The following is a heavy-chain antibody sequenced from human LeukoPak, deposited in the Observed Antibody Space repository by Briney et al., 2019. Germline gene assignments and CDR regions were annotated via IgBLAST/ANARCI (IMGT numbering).Heavy chain of an antibody. D-gene: IGHD2-15*01. V-gene: IGHV3-7*01. CDR2: IKHDGSEE. J-gene: IGHJ4*02. CDR3: ARRGSRHRGLDY. Sequence: PGGSLRLSCAASGFTFSSYWMSWVRQAPGKGLEWVANIKHDGSEEYYVHYVKGRFTISRDNAKNSLHLQMNSLRAEDTAVYYCARRGSRHRGLDYWGQGTLVTASS. CDR1: GFTFSSYW.